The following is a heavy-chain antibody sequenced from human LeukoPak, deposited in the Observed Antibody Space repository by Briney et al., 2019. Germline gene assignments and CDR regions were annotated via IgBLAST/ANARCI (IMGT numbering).Heavy chain of an antibody. D-gene: IGHD6-13*01. CDR1: GFTFSSYS. CDR3: LYSSSFDY. CDR2: ISSGSSYI. Sequence: GGSLRLSCAASGFTFSSYSMNWVRQAPGKGLEWVSSISSGSSYIYYADSVKGRFTISRDNAKNSLYLQMSSLRAEDTAVYYCLYSSSFDYWGQGTLVSVSS. J-gene: IGHJ4*02. V-gene: IGHV3-21*01.